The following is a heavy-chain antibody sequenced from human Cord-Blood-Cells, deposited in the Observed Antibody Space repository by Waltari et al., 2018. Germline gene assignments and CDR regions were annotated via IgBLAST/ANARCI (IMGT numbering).Heavy chain of an antibody. CDR1: GFTFSNAG. CDR3: TTGLLELLDY. CDR2: IKSKTDGATT. J-gene: IGHJ4*02. Sequence: EVQLVESGGGLVKPGGSLRLSCAASGFTFSNAGMSWACQAPGKGLEWVGRIKSKTDGATTDYAAPVKGRFTISRDDSKNTLYLQMNSLKTEDTAVYYCTTGLLELLDYWGQGTLVTVSS. V-gene: IGHV3-15*01. D-gene: IGHD1-7*01.